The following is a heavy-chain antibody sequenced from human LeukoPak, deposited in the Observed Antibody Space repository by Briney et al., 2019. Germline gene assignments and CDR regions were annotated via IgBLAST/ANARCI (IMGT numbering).Heavy chain of an antibody. CDR2: VCYNGTT. CDR3: ARESSGYYPDY. CDR1: GDSISSYF. V-gene: IGHV4-59*01. Sequence: SETLSLTCSVSGDSISSYFWAWIRQPPGKGLEWIGYVCYNGTTNYNPSLRNRVAISIDTSKNQFSLKLNSATAADTAVYYCARESSGYYPDYWGQGTLVTVSS. J-gene: IGHJ4*02. D-gene: IGHD3-22*01.